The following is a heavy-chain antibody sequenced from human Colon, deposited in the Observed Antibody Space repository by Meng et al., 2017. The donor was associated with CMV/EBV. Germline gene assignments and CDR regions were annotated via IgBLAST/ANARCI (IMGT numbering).Heavy chain of an antibody. D-gene: IGHD4-17*01. CDR3: ARDLYKTTVPN. CDR2: ISNSGVYI. CDR1: GFTFSGYK. J-gene: IGHJ4*02. Sequence: GGSLRLSCATSGFTFSGYKMNWVRQAPGQGLEWVASISNSGVYINYADSVKGRFTISRDNAKNLLSLHLNSLGAEDTAVYYCARDLYKTTVPNWGQGTLVTVSS. V-gene: IGHV3-21*01.